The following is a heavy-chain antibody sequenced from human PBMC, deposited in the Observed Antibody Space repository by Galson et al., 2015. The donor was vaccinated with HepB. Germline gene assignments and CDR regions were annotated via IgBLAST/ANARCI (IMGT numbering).Heavy chain of an antibody. V-gene: IGHV3-15*01. D-gene: IGHD6-19*01. CDR1: GFTFSNAW. CDR2: IKSKTDGGTT. J-gene: IGHJ3*02. CDR3: TTVVGQQWLVYETSDAFDI. Sequence: SLRLSCAASGFTFSNAWMSWVRQAPGKGLEWVGRIKSKTDGGTTDYAAPVKGRFTISRDDSKNTLYLQMNSLKTEDTAVYYCTTVVGQQWLVYETSDAFDIWGQGTMVTVSS.